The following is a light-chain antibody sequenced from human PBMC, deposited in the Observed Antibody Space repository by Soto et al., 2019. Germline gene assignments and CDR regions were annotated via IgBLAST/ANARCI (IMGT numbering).Light chain of an antibody. CDR1: QDIGNY. CDR3: QQHDSLPLT. V-gene: IGKV1-33*01. Sequence: DIQMTQSPSSLSASIGDRVTVTCRASQDIGNYLCWYQQKLGKAPKLLIYDASYLEAGVPSRFSGSGSGTDFTFTISSLQPEDFATYYCQQHDSLPLTFGGGTTVEIK. J-gene: IGKJ4*01. CDR2: DAS.